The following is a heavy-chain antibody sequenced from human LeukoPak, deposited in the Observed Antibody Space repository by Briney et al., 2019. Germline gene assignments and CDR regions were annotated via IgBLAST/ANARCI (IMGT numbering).Heavy chain of an antibody. CDR1: GFTFSSYG. CDR2: IWYDGSNK. Sequence: PGGSLRLSCAASGFTFSSYGMHWVRQAPGKGLEWVAVIWYDGSNKYYADSVKGRFTISRDNSKNTLYLQMNSLRAEDTAVYYCARDLPPPSEGGDYMDVWGQGTTVTVSS. D-gene: IGHD2-2*01. J-gene: IGHJ6*03. V-gene: IGHV3-33*01. CDR3: ARDLPPPSEGGDYMDV.